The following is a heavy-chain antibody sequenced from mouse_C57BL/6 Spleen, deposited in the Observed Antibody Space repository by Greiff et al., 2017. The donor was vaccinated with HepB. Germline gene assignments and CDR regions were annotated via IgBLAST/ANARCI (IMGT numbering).Heavy chain of an antibody. D-gene: IGHD2-3*01. J-gene: IGHJ3*01. CDR2: INPNNGGT. CDR1: GYTFTDYN. CDR3: AREAYDGSWFAY. V-gene: IGHV1-18*01. Sequence: EVKLQQSGPELVKPGASVKIPCKASGYTFTDYNMDWVKQSHGKSLEWIGDINPNNGGTIYNQKFKGKATLTVDKSSSTAYMERRSLTSEDTAGYYGAREAYDGSWFAYWGQGTLVTVSA.